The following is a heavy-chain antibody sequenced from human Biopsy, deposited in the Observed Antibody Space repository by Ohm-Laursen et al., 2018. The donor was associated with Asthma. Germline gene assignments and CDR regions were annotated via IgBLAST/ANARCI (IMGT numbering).Heavy chain of an antibody. D-gene: IGHD3-10*01. CDR1: GGSVSTDSYY. J-gene: IGHJ6*02. V-gene: IGHV4-61*01. CDR2: IYYTGGD. CDR3: ARGPNYHGSGRAPIGMDV. Sequence: TLSLTCTVSGGSVSTDSYYWSWIRQPPGKGLEWLGYIYYTGGDNYNPSLKSRVTISVDTSKNQFSLRLNSVTAADTAVYYCARGPNYHGSGRAPIGMDVWGQGTTVTVSS.